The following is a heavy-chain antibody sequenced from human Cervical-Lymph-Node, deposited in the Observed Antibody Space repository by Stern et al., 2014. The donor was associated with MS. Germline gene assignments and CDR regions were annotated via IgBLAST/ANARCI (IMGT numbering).Heavy chain of an antibody. V-gene: IGHV5-51*01. J-gene: IGHJ4*02. Sequence: EVQLVESGAGVKRPGQSLKISCRASGYSFTNYWVAWVRQKPGKGLEWMGIIHPGDSEVRYSPSFQGRVTMSVDRSITTAYLQWSSLQPSDTAMYYCARQLGHSNFLHYWGQGVLVTVSS. CDR1: GYSFTNYW. CDR3: ARQLGHSNFLHY. D-gene: IGHD4-11*01. CDR2: IHPGDSEV.